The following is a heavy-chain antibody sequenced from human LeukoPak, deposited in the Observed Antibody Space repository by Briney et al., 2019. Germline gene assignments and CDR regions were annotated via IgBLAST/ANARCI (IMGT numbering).Heavy chain of an antibody. J-gene: IGHJ4*02. Sequence: PGGSLRLSCAASGFTFSSYNMNWVRQAPGRGLEWVSYISYSGSTIYYADSVKGRFTISRDNAKSSLYLQMNSLRAEDTAVYYCARVGDDGSGSYYSYWGQGTLVTVSS. CDR3: ARVGDDGSGSYYSY. D-gene: IGHD3-10*01. V-gene: IGHV3-48*01. CDR2: ISYSGSTI. CDR1: GFTFSSYN.